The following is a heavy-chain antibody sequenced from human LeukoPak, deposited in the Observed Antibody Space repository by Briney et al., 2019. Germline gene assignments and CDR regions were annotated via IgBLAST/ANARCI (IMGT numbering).Heavy chain of an antibody. V-gene: IGHV3-30*18. Sequence: GGSLRLSCAASGFTFSSYGMHWVRQAPGKGLEWVAVISYDGSNKGYADSVKGRFTISRDNSKNTLFLQMNSLRPDDTAVYYCAKRGHYSINWYHYFDYWGQGTLVTVSS. CDR1: GFTFSSYG. D-gene: IGHD6-13*01. CDR3: AKRGHYSINWYHYFDY. J-gene: IGHJ4*02. CDR2: ISYDGSNK.